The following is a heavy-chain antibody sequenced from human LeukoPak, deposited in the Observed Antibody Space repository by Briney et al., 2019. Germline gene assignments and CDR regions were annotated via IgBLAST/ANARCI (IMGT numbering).Heavy chain of an antibody. J-gene: IGHJ4*02. Sequence: AGGSLRLSCAASGFTFSSYSMNWVRQAPGKGLEWVSSISSSSSYIYYADSVKGRFTISRDNAKNSLYLQMNSLRAEDTAVYYCARGEYSRSWYLVDYWGQGTLVTVSS. CDR2: ISSSSSYI. CDR1: GFTFSSYS. CDR3: ARGEYSRSWYLVDY. V-gene: IGHV3-21*01. D-gene: IGHD6-13*01.